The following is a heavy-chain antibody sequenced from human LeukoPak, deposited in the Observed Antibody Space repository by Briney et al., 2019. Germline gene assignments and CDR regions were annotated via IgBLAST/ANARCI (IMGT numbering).Heavy chain of an antibody. D-gene: IGHD5-12*01. CDR3: ARDQGGGWLRGFYFDY. CDR2: IYYSGST. CDR1: GGSISSYY. V-gene: IGHV4-59*01. J-gene: IGHJ4*02. Sequence: SETLSLTCTVSGGSISSYYWSWIRQPPGKGLEWIGYIYYSGSTNYNPSLKSRVAISVDTSKNQFSLKLSSVTAADTAVYYCARDQGGGWLRGFYFDYWGQGTLVTVSS.